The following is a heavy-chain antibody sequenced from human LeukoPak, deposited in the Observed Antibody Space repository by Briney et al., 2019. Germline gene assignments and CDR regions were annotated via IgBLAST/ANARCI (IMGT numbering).Heavy chain of an antibody. CDR1: GFTFSRYW. D-gene: IGHD6-19*01. V-gene: IGHV3-7*01. CDR3: AGGAGWTSDI. Sequence: GGSLRPSCAASGFTFSRYWMNWVRQAPGKGLEWLANIKQDGSEKYYVDSVKGRFTVSRDNAQNLVYLQLNSLRADDTAVYYCAGGAGWTSDIWGQGTLVIVSS. CDR2: IKQDGSEK. J-gene: IGHJ3*02.